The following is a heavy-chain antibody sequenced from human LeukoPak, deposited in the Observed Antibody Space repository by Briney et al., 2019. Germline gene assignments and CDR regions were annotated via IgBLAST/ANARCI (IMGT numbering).Heavy chain of an antibody. CDR3: ARKNCSSTSCPYYFDY. J-gene: IGHJ4*02. CDR2: IYYSGST. Sequence: SETLSLTCTVSGGSISSYYWSWIRQPPGKGLEWIGYIYYSGSTNYNPSLKSRVTISVDTSKNQFSLKLSSVTAADTAVYYCARKNCSSTSCPYYFDYWGQGTLVTVSS. CDR1: GGSISSYY. V-gene: IGHV4-59*12. D-gene: IGHD2-2*01.